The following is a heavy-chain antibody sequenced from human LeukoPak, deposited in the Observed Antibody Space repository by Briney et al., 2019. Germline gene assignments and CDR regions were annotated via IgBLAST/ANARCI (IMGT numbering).Heavy chain of an antibody. CDR2: ISWDGGST. CDR3: AKDFRGSYYFDY. Sequence: PGGSLRLSCAASGFTFDDYTMHWVRQAPGKGLEWVSLISWDGGSTYYADSVKGRFTISRDNSKNSLYLQMNSLRTEDTALYYCAKDFRGSYYFDYWGQGTLVTVSS. J-gene: IGHJ4*02. V-gene: IGHV3-43*01. CDR1: GFTFDDYT. D-gene: IGHD1-26*01.